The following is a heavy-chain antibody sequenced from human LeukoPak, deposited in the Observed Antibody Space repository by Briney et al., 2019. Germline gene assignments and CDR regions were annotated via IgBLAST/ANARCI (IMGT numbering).Heavy chain of an antibody. J-gene: IGHJ4*02. CDR2: IKQDGSEK. D-gene: IGHD1-26*01. CDR1: GFTFSSYW. Sequence: GGSLRLYCAASGFTFSSYWMSWVRQAPGKGLEWVANIKQDGSEKYYVDSVKGRFTISRDNAKNSLYLQMNSLRAEDTAVYYCARGSGGSEYYFDYWSQGTLVTVSS. V-gene: IGHV3-7*04. CDR3: ARGSGGSEYYFDY.